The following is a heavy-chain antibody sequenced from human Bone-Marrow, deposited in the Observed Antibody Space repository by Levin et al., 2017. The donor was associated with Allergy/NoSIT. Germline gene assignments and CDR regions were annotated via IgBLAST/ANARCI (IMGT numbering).Heavy chain of an antibody. CDR2: IIPISGTT. CDR3: ARGVAYSDSTGYSPPFDY. Sequence: SVKVSCKPSAGTFSTYAVDWIRQAPGQGLEWMGTIIPISGTTNYAHEFQGRVTLTADTATNIVYMELSSLRSEDTAVYFCARGVAYSDSTGYSPPFDYWGQGTLVIVSS. CDR1: AGTFSTYA. V-gene: IGHV1-69*06. D-gene: IGHD3-22*01. J-gene: IGHJ4*02.